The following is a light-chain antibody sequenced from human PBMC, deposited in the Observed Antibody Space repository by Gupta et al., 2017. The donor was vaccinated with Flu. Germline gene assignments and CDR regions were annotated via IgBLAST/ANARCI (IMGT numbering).Light chain of an antibody. CDR1: QNIYRY. Sequence: DIQMTQSPSSLSASVVDRVTITCRASQNIYRYLNWYQKKPGKAPKLLIHAASSLQIGVPSGFSGSGSGTDFTLTISSLQPEDFATYYCQQSYNAPFTFGHGTKVDIK. J-gene: IGKJ3*01. CDR3: QQSYNAPFT. V-gene: IGKV1-39*01. CDR2: AAS.